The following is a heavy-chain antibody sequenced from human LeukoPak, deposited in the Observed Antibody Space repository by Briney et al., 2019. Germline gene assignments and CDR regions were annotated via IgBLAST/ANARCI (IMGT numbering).Heavy chain of an antibody. V-gene: IGHV4-34*01. D-gene: IGHD4-17*01. CDR1: GGSFSGYY. Sequence: SETLSLTCAVYGGSFSGYYWSWIRQPPGKGLEWIGEINHSGSTNYNPSLKSRVTISVDTSKNQFSLKLSSVTAADTAVYYCARVGGEDYGDYSSHYYYYMDVWGKGTTVTVSS. CDR3: ARVGGEDYGDYSSHYYYYMDV. CDR2: INHSGST. J-gene: IGHJ6*03.